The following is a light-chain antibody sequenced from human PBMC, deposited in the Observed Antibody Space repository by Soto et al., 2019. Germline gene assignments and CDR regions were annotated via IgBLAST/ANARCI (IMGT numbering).Light chain of an antibody. V-gene: IGKV2-28*01. Sequence: VMTQSPLSLPVIPGEPASISCRSSHSLLHSNGYNYLDWYLQKPGQSPQLLIYLGSNRASGVPDRFSGSGSGTDFTLKISRVEAEDVGVYYCMQALQTPLTFGGGTKVDI. CDR2: LGS. J-gene: IGKJ4*01. CDR1: HSLLHSNGYNY. CDR3: MQALQTPLT.